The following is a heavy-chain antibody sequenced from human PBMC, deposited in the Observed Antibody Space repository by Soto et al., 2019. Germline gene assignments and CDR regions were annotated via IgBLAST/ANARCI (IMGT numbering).Heavy chain of an antibody. CDR2: IFPSDSDT. Sequence: GESLKISCRTSGYRFTSYWIAWVRQMPGKGLEWMGIIFPSDSDTRYSPSFQGQVTISADRSTSTVFLQWASLKASDTAVYFCARKGKSGYFNWFDPWGQGTLVTVSS. CDR3: ARKGKSGYFNWFDP. J-gene: IGHJ5*02. D-gene: IGHD3-22*01. CDR1: GYRFTSYW. V-gene: IGHV5-51*01.